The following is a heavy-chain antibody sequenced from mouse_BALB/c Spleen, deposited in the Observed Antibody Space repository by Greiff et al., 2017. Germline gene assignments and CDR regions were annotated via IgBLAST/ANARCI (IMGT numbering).Heavy chain of an antibody. D-gene: IGHD2-4*01. CDR2: IRNKANGYTT. CDR3: ARDRDDYDFYAMDD. J-gene: IGHJ4*01. CDR1: GFTFTDYY. Sequence: EVKLQESGGGLVQPGGSLRLSCATSGFTFTDYYMSWVRQPPGKALEWLGFIRNKANGYTTEYSASVKGRFTISRDNSQSILYLQMNTLRAEDSATYYCARDRDDYDFYAMDDWGQGTSVTVSS. V-gene: IGHV7-3*02.